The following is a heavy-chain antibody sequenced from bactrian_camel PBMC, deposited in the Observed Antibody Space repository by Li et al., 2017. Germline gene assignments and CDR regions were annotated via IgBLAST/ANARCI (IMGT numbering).Heavy chain of an antibody. Sequence: HVQLVESGGGSVQTGGSLRLSCAPSGLSVSDFSMAWFRQTPGYQREGVASLASDGSTIYANSLKGRFTISKDNARNWLDLQMEGLEPGDTARYYCAADRRRHGPPSLRPGDYSVWGQGTQVTVS. V-gene: IGHV3S53*01. J-gene: IGHJ4*01. CDR2: LASDGST. CDR1: GLSVSDFS. CDR3: AADRRRHGPPSLRPGDYSV. D-gene: IGHD2*01.